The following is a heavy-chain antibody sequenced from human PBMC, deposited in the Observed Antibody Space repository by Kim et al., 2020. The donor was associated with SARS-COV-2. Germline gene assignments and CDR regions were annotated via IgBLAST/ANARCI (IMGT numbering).Heavy chain of an antibody. Sequence: SETLSLTCTVSGGSISSSSYYWGWIRQPPGKGLEWIGSIYDSGSTYYNPSLKSRVTISVDTSKNQFSLKLSSVTAADTAVYYCASHEDGQWLVSNEYWGQRTLVPVSS. CDR2: IYDSGST. CDR1: GGSISSSSYY. J-gene: IGHJ4*02. V-gene: IGHV4-39*01. D-gene: IGHD6-19*01. CDR3: ASHEDGQWLVSNEY.